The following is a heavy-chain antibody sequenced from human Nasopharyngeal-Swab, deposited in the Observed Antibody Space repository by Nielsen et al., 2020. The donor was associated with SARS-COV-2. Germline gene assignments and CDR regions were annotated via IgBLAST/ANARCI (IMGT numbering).Heavy chain of an antibody. CDR3: ARDLRSSSWDAFYL. CDR1: GGSISSGGYY. J-gene: IGHJ3*01. V-gene: IGHV4-31*03. D-gene: IGHD6-13*01. CDR2: IYYSGST. Sequence: LRLSCTVSGGSISSGGYYWSWIRQHPGKGLEWIGYIYYSGSTYYNPSLKSRVTISVDTSKNQFSLKLSSVTAADTAVYYCARDLRSSSWDAFYLWGQGTMVTVSS.